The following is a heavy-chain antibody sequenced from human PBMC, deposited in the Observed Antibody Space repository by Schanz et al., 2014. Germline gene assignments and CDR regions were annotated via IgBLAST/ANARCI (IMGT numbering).Heavy chain of an antibody. D-gene: IGHD3-9*01. CDR2: IYHSGNT. CDR1: GASISSSNW. CDR3: ARDAADFYDILTEEDY. J-gene: IGHJ4*02. Sequence: QVQLQESGPGLVKPSGTLSLTCAVSGASISSSNWWSWVRQPPGKGLEWIGEIYHSGNTNYNASRKSRVTISVDKSKNQFSLKVRSVTAADTAVYYCARDAADFYDILTEEDYWGQGTLVTVSS. V-gene: IGHV4-4*02.